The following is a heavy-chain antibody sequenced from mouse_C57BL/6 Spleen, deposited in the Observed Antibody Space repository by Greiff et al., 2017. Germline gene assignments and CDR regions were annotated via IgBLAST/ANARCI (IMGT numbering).Heavy chain of an antibody. CDR2: IYPGSGNT. V-gene: IGHV1-76*01. CDR3: ARGNLYFDV. J-gene: IGHJ1*03. Sequence: VQLQQSGAELVRPGASVKLSCKASGYTFTDYYINWVKQRPGQGLEWIARIYPGSGNTYYNEKFKGKATLTAEKSSSSAYMQLSSLTSEDSAVYFCARGNLYFDVWGTGTTVTVSS. CDR1: GYTFTDYY.